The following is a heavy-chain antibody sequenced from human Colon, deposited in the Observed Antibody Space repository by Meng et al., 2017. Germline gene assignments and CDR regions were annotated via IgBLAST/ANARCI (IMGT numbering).Heavy chain of an antibody. D-gene: IGHD3-22*01. V-gene: IGHV1-18*01. CDR1: GYSFTSYD. CDR3: ARNYYDSSGYYYGY. Sequence: QVQLVQSGAEVKKPGASVKVSRKTSGYSFTSYDITWVRQAPGQGLEWMGWISVYNGNTNYAQKFQGRVTMTTDTSTSTAYMELRSLRSDDTAVYYCARNYYDSSGYYYGYWGQGTLVTVSS. CDR2: ISVYNGNT. J-gene: IGHJ4*02.